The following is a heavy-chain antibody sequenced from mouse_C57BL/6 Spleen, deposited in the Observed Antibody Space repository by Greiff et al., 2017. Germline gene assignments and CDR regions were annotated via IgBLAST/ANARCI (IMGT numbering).Heavy chain of an antibody. J-gene: IGHJ3*01. CDR3: ARCGNYYGSSEFAY. V-gene: IGHV1-81*01. CDR2: IYPRSGNT. D-gene: IGHD1-1*01. CDR1: GYTFTSYG. Sequence: VQLQQSGAELARPGASVKLSCKASGYTFTSYGISWVKQRTGQGLEWIGEIYPRSGNTYYYEKFKGKATLTADKSSSTAYMELRSLTSEDSAVYFCARCGNYYGSSEFAYWGQGTLVTVSA.